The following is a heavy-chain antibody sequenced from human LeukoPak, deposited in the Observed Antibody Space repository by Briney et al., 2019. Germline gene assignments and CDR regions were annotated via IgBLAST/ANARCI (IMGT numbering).Heavy chain of an antibody. V-gene: IGHV3-23*01. D-gene: IGHD2-15*01. J-gene: IGHJ4*02. CDR2: ISGSGGST. Sequence: GGSLRLSCAASGFTFSSYAMSWVRQAPGKGLEWVSAISGSGGSTYYAASVKGRFTISRDNSKNTRYLQMNSLRAEDTAVYYCARTPKVYCSGGSCYPDYWGQGTLVTVSS. CDR1: GFTFSSYA. CDR3: ARTPKVYCSGGSCYPDY.